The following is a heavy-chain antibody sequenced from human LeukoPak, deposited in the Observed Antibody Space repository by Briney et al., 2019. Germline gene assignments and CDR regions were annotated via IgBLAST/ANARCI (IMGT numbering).Heavy chain of an antibody. J-gene: IGHJ4*02. V-gene: IGHV3-7*01. CDR2: IKQDGSDK. D-gene: IGHD6-19*01. CDR3: ARASAVAGTRDY. Sequence: GGSLRLSCTASGFSFISYWMSWVRQAPGKGLEWVANIKQDGSDKYYVDSVKGRFTISRDNAKNSLYLQMNSLRAEDSALYYCARASAVAGTRDYWGQGTLVTVSS. CDR1: GFSFISYW.